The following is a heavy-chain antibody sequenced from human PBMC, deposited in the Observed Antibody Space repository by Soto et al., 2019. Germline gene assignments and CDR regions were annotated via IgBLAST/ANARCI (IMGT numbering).Heavy chain of an antibody. D-gene: IGHD2-21*02. CDR1: GFTVSSNY. Sequence: AGGSLRLSCSASGFTVSSNYMSWVRQAPGKGLEWVSVIYSGGSTYYADSVKGRFTISRDNSKNTLYLQMNSLRAEDTAVYYCARGSHIVVVTAIYYGMDVWGQGTTVTVSS. J-gene: IGHJ6*02. CDR2: IYSGGST. V-gene: IGHV3-53*01. CDR3: ARGSHIVVVTAIYYGMDV.